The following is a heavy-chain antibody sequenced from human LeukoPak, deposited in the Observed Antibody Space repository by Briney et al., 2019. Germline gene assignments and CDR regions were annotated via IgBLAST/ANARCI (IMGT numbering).Heavy chain of an antibody. D-gene: IGHD4/OR15-4a*01. CDR2: LSSSGNS. CDR1: GGSISNYY. CDR3: ARDRAVLNAIRGVFDI. Sequence: SETLSLTCTVSGGSISNYYWTWVRQPAGEGLEWIGRLSSSGNSHYNPSLQSRVTISLDTPKNQFSLKLSSVTAADTAVYYCARDRAVLNAIRGVFDIWGQGTMVTVSS. V-gene: IGHV4-4*07. J-gene: IGHJ3*02.